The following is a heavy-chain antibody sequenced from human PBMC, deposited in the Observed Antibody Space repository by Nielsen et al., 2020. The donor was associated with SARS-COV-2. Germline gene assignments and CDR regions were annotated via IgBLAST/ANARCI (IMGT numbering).Heavy chain of an antibody. CDR1: GGSISSYY. D-gene: IGHD3-10*01. CDR3: ARGVLLPDY. J-gene: IGHJ4*02. CDR2: IYYSGST. V-gene: IGHV4-59*08. Sequence: GSLRLSCTVSGGSISSYYWSWIRQPPGKGLEWIGYIYYSGSTNYNPSLKSRVTISVDTSKNQFSLKLSSVTAADTAVYYCARGVLLPDYWGQGTLVTVSS.